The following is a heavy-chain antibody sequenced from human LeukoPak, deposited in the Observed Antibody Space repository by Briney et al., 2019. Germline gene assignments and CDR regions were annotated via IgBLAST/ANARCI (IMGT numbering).Heavy chain of an antibody. J-gene: IGHJ6*03. D-gene: IGHD1-1*01. Sequence: SSETLSLTCNVSGYSISSGYYWGWIRQPPAQGLEWIATIYHSGSTYYNPSLMSRVTLSVDTSKNQFSLNLTSVIAADTAVYYCARVRWKANYYYDMDVWGKGTTVTVSS. CDR3: ARVRWKANYYYDMDV. CDR2: IYHSGST. CDR1: GYSISSGYY. V-gene: IGHV4-38-2*02.